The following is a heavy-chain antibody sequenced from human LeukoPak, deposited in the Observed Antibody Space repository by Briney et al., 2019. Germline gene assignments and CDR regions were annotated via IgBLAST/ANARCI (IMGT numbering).Heavy chain of an antibody. V-gene: IGHV3-30*02. D-gene: IGHD3-10*01. J-gene: IGHJ6*02. CDR1: GFTFTDYG. CDR2: IRYDGSNR. Sequence: GGSLRLSCAASGFTFTDYGMHWVRQAPGKGLEWVTFIRYDGSNRYYADSVKGRFTISRDDYKNTVYLQMNSLRAEDTAVYYCASGDYYGLYYGMDVWGQGTTVTVSS. CDR3: ASGDYYGLYYGMDV.